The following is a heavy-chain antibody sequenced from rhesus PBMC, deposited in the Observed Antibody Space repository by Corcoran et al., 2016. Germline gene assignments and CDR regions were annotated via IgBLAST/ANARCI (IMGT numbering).Heavy chain of an antibody. D-gene: IGHD3-3*01. V-gene: IGHV2S2*01. CDR1: GFSLRTSGMR. Sequence: QVTLKESGPALVKPTQTLTLTCTFSGFSLRTSGMRVSWIRQPPGKALEWLARIEWDDDKYYSTSRKSRLTISKDTSKNQVVLTMTNMDPVDTATYYCARGTGYLGYFDYWGQGVLVTVSS. J-gene: IGHJ4*01. CDR3: ARGTGYLGYFDY. CDR2: IEWDDDK.